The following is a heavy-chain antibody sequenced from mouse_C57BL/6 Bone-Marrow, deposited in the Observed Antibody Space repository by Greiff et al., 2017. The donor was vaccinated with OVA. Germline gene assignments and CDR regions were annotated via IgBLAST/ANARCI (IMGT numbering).Heavy chain of an antibody. CDR3: ARDLITTVVAKGDY. V-gene: IGHV3-6*01. J-gene: IGHJ2*01. Sequence: EVQLQQSGPGLVKPSQSLSLTCSVTGYSITSGYYWNWIRQFPGNKLEWMGYISYDGSNNYNPSLKNRISITRDTSKNQFFLKLNSVTTEDTATYYCARDLITTVVAKGDYWGQGTTLTVSS. D-gene: IGHD1-1*01. CDR2: ISYDGSN. CDR1: GYSITSGYY.